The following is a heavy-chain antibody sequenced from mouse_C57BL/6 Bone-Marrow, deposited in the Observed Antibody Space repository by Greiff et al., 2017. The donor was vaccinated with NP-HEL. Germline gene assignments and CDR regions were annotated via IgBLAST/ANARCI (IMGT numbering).Heavy chain of an antibody. CDR2: IWSGGST. D-gene: IGHD2-12*01. J-gene: IGHJ3*01. V-gene: IGHV2-2*01. CDR3: ARKGYYSNDSWFAY. Sequence: VQLQESGPGLVQPSQSLSITCTVSGFSLTSYGVHWVRQSPGKGLEWLGVIWSGGSTDYNAAFISRLSISKDNSKSQVFFKMNSLQADDTAIYYCARKGYYSNDSWFAYWGQGTLVTVSA. CDR1: GFSLTSYG.